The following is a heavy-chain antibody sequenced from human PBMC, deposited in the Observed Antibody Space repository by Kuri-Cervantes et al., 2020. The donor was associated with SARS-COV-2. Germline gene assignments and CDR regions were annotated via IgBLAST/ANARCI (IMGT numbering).Heavy chain of an antibody. CDR1: GFTFSSYW. J-gene: IGHJ4*02. Sequence: GESLKISCAASGFTFSSYWMSWVRQAPGKGLEWVANIKQDGSEKYYVDSVKGRFTISRDNAKNSLYLQMNSLKTEDTAVYYCTTGGGYDYGDYFSDYWGQGTLVTVSS. CDR3: TTGGGYDYGDYFSDY. D-gene: IGHD4-17*01. CDR2: IKQDGSEK. V-gene: IGHV3-7*03.